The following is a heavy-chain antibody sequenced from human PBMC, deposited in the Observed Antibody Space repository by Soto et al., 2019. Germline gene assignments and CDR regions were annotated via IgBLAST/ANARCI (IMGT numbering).Heavy chain of an antibody. J-gene: IGHJ6*02. D-gene: IGHD6-19*01. Sequence: QVQLVQSGAEVKKPGSSVKVSCKASGGTFSSYAISWVRQAPGQGLEWMGGIIPIFGTANYAQKFQGRVTITADESTSTAYMELSSLRSEDTAVYYCASNSVPGLEAVACFSVPRYYGMDVWGQGTTVTVSS. V-gene: IGHV1-69*12. CDR2: IIPIFGTA. CDR1: GGTFSSYA. CDR3: ASNSVPGLEAVACFSVPRYYGMDV.